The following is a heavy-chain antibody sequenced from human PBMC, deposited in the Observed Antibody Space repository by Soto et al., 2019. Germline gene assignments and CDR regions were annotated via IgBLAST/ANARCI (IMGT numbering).Heavy chain of an antibody. V-gene: IGHV4-30-2*01. D-gene: IGHD6-13*01. CDR2: IYHSGST. CDR3: ARVGQQLVSYFDY. J-gene: IGHJ4*02. Sequence: SETLSLTCAVSGGSISSGGYSWSWIRQPPGKGLEWIGYIYHSGSTYYNPSLKSRVTISVDRSKNQFSLKLSSVTAADTAVYYCARVGQQLVSYFDYWDQGTLVTVSS. CDR1: GGSISSGGYS.